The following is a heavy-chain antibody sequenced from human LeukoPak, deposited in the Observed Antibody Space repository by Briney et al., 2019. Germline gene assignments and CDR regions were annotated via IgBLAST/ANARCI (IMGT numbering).Heavy chain of an antibody. V-gene: IGHV4-38-2*01. CDR3: ARSAPHASYMIPHGAFDI. J-gene: IGHJ3*02. CDR2: IYHSGST. D-gene: IGHD3-22*01. Sequence: SETLSLTCALSGYSISSGYYWGWIRQPPGTGLEWIGSIYHSGSTYYNPSLKSRVTISVDTSKNQFSLKLSSVTAADTAVYYCARSAPHASYMIPHGAFDIWGQGTMVTVSS. CDR1: GYSISSGYY.